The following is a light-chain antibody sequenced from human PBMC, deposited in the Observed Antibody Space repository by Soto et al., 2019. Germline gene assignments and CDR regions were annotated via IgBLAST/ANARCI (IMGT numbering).Light chain of an antibody. Sequence: EIEFTQSPGTLSLSPGERATLSCRASQSVSSGYLAWYQQKPGQAPRLLIYDASSRATGIPDRFSGSGSGTDFTLTISRLQPEDFAVYYCQQYASSPLTFGGGTKVDIK. V-gene: IGKV3-20*01. CDR1: QSVSSGY. CDR2: DAS. J-gene: IGKJ4*01. CDR3: QQYASSPLT.